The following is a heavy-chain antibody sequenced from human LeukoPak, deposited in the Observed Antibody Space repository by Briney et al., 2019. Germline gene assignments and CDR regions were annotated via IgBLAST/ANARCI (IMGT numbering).Heavy chain of an antibody. CDR3: ARQNLNWFDP. CDR2: IYHSGST. CDR1: GYSISSGYY. J-gene: IGHJ5*02. Sequence: SETLSLTCAVSGYSISSGYYWGWIRQPPGKGLEWIGSIYHSGSTYSNPSLKSRVTIPVDTSKNQFSLKLSSVTAADTAVYYCARQNLNWFDPWGQGTLVTVSS. V-gene: IGHV4-38-2*01.